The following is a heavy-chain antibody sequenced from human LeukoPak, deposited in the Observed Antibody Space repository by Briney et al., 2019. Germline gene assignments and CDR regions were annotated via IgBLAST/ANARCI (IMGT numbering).Heavy chain of an antibody. D-gene: IGHD3-10*01. CDR2: INHSGST. J-gene: IGHJ4*02. CDR1: GGSFSGYY. V-gene: IGHV4-34*01. Sequence: SSETLSLTCAVYGGSFSGYYWSWIRQPPGKGLEWIGEINHSGSTNYNPSLKSRVTISVDTSKNQFSLKLSSVTAADTAVYYCARFLPKYYGSGSYYYGHYFDYWGQGTLVTVSS. CDR3: ARFLPKYYGSGSYYYGHYFDY.